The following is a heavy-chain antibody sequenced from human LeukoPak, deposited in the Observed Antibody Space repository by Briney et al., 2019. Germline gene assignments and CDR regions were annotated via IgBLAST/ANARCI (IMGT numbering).Heavy chain of an antibody. CDR2: IKPDGSEK. CDR3: AKDPGGDTAMAY. CDR1: GFTFSRFW. V-gene: IGHV3-7*05. J-gene: IGHJ4*02. D-gene: IGHD5-18*01. Sequence: PGGSLRLSCAASGFTFSRFWMGWVRQAPGKGLEWVANIKPDGSEKNYGDSVRGRFTISRDNSKNSLYLQMNSLRTEDTALYYCAKDPGGDTAMAYWGQGTLVTVSS.